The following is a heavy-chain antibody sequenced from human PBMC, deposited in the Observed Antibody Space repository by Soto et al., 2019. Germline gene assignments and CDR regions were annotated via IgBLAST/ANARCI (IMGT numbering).Heavy chain of an antibody. Sequence: SGPTLVNPTQTLTLTCTFSGFSLSTSGVGVGWIRQPPGKALEWLALIYWNDDKRYSPSLKSRLTITKDTSKSHVVLTMTNMDPVDSASYYFSHLKDLPEEWLLWRELFGAFDIWGQGTMVTVSS. V-gene: IGHV2-5*01. CDR3: SHLKDLPEEWLLWRELFGAFDI. CDR2: IYWNDDK. D-gene: IGHD3-3*01. CDR1: GFSLSTSGVG. J-gene: IGHJ3*02.